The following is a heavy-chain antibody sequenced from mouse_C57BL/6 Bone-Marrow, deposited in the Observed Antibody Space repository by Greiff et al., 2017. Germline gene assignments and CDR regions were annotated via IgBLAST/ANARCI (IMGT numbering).Heavy chain of an antibody. CDR1: GYTFTNYW. Sequence: QVQLKQPGAELVKPGASVKLSCKASGYTFTNYWMHWVKQRPGQGLEWIGMMHPDGGSPDYNEKFKSEATLSVDKSSRTAYMELSSLKSEDSAVYDCARSYDYDDYTMDYWGQGTSVTVSS. CDR3: ARSYDYDDYTMDY. J-gene: IGHJ4*01. D-gene: IGHD2-4*01. CDR2: MHPDGGSP. V-gene: IGHV1-64*01.